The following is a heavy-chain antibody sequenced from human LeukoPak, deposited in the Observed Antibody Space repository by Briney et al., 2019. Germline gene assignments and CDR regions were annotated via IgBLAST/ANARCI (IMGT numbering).Heavy chain of an antibody. D-gene: IGHD4-17*01. CDR3: AKGPDYGDYYFDY. CDR1: GFTFRNYA. J-gene: IGHJ4*02. CDR2: IGGRGDST. Sequence: GGSLRLSCAASGFTFRNYAMSWVRQAPGKGLEWVSAIGGRGDSTYYADSVKGRFTISRDNSKNMLYLQMNSLRAEDTAVYYCAKGPDYGDYYFDYWGQGTLVTVSS. V-gene: IGHV3-23*01.